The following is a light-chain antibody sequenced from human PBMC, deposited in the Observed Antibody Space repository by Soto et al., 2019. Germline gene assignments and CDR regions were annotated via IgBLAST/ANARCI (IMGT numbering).Light chain of an antibody. CDR3: QQYNDYSAT. CDR2: GAF. J-gene: IGKJ1*01. Sequence: EIVMTQSPATLSVSPGGRATLSCRASQSVSSNLAWYQQKPGQAPRLLIYGAFTRATGFPARFSGSGSGTEFTLTISSLQPDDFATYYCQQYNDYSATFGQGTKGDIK. CDR1: QSVSSN. V-gene: IGKV3-15*01.